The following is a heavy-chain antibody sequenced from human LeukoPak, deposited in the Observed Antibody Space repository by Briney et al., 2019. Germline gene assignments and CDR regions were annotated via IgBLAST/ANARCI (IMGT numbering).Heavy chain of an antibody. V-gene: IGHV1-46*01. D-gene: IGHD2-8*01. CDR2: IQSSSGST. CDR3: ARDQNGGTYCSDY. J-gene: IGHJ4*02. CDR1: GYSFTNYY. Sequence: ASVKVSCKTSGYSFTNYYVHWVRQAPGQGPEWMGIIQSSSGSTTYAQNFQGRFTMTRDTSTRTVYMELSSLTSEDTAIYYCARDQNGGTYCSDYWGQGTLITVSS.